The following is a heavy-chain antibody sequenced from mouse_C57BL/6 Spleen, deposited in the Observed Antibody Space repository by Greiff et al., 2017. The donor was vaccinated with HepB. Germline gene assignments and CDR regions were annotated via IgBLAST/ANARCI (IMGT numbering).Heavy chain of an antibody. CDR3: ARRYYYGSSRYWYFDV. J-gene: IGHJ1*03. CDR2: ILPGSGST. CDR1: GYTFTGYW. D-gene: IGHD1-1*01. V-gene: IGHV1-9*01. Sequence: QVQLKQSGAELMKPGASVKLSCKATGYTFTGYWIEWVKQRPGHGLEWIGEILPGSGSTNYNEKFKGKATFTADTSSNTAYMQLSSLTTEDSAIYYCARRYYYGSSRYWYFDVWGTGTTVTVSS.